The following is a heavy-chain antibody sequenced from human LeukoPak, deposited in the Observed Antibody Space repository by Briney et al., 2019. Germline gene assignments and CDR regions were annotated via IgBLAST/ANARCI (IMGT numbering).Heavy chain of an antibody. J-gene: IGHJ4*02. CDR3: ARARWDSGSYWGTYYFDY. Sequence: GGSLRLSCVASGFTFSGHWMSWVRQAPGEGLEWVAHIKADGSEIYYVASVRGRFTISRDNAENSLSLQMNSLRAEDTAVYYCARARWDSGSYWGTYYFDYWGQGTLVTVSS. V-gene: IGHV3-7*01. D-gene: IGHD1-26*01. CDR1: GFTFSGHW. CDR2: IKADGSEI.